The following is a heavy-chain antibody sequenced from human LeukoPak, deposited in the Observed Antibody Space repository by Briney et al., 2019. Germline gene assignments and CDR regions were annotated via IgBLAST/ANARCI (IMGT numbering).Heavy chain of an antibody. CDR1: GFTFSSYA. Sequence: GGSLRLSCAASGFTFSSYAMSWVRRAPGKGLEWVSAISGSGGSTYYADSVKGRFTISRDNSKNTLYLQMNSLRAEDTAVYYCAKQWNYDILTGYYRWFDPWGQGTLVTVSS. J-gene: IGHJ5*02. D-gene: IGHD3-9*01. CDR3: AKQWNYDILTGYYRWFDP. V-gene: IGHV3-23*01. CDR2: ISGSGGST.